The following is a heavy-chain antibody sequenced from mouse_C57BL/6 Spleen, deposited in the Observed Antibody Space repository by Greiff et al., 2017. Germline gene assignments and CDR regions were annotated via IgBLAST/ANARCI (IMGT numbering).Heavy chain of an antibody. CDR2: INPSTGGT. D-gene: IGHD2-1*01. V-gene: IGHV1-42*01. CDR3: ARVGYGNPFAY. Sequence: VQLQQSGPELVKPGASVKISCKASGYSFTGYYMTWGKQSPDKSLEWIGGINPSTGGTTYNQKFKAKATLTVDKSSSTAYMQLKSLTSEDSAVYYCARVGYGNPFAYWGQGTLVTVSA. J-gene: IGHJ3*01. CDR1: GYSFTGYY.